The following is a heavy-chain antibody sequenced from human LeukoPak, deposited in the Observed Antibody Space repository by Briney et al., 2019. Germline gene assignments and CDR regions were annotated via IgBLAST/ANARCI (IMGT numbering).Heavy chain of an antibody. CDR1: GFTFNTYA. CDR3: AKRNNREFDY. Sequence: GGPLRLSCAASGFTFNTYAMSWVRQAPGKGLEWVSGIGTSGSGTYYADSVKGRFTISRDNSKNSLYLLMNNLRAEDTAIYYCAKRNNREFDYWGQGTLVTVSS. D-gene: IGHD1-14*01. J-gene: IGHJ4*02. V-gene: IGHV3-23*01. CDR2: IGTSGSGT.